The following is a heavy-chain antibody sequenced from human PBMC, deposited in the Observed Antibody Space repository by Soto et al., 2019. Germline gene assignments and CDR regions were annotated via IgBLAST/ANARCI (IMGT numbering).Heavy chain of an antibody. CDR1: AFSSHHHA. D-gene: IGHD3-16*01. CDR3: TEDILPGGADV. Sequence: GGSLRLSCVASAFSSHHHAIHWVRQGPGKGLEWVSGIHWNNGTTGYADSVKGRFTIFKDNVKNSVYLQMNSLRTDDTAFYYCTEDILPGGADVWGQGTTVTVSS. CDR2: IHWNNGTT. V-gene: IGHV3-9*02. J-gene: IGHJ6*02.